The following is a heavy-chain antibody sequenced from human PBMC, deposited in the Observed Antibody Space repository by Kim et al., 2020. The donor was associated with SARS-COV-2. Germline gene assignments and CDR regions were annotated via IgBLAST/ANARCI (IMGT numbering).Heavy chain of an antibody. V-gene: IGHV4-39*01. Sequence: SETLSLTCTVSGGSISSSSYYWGCIRQPPGKGLEWIGSIYYSGSTYYNPSLKSRVTISVDTSKNQFSLKLSSVTAADTAVYYCARRELLWFGELLLSWFDPWGQGTLVTVSS. CDR1: GGSISSSSYY. CDR2: IYYSGST. D-gene: IGHD3-10*01. J-gene: IGHJ5*02. CDR3: ARRELLWFGELLLSWFDP.